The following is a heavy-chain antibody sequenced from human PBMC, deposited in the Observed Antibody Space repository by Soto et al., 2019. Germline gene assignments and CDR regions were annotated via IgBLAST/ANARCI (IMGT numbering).Heavy chain of an antibody. J-gene: IGHJ4*02. D-gene: IGHD4-17*01. V-gene: IGHV3-33*01. CDR3: ARGLSDYGDYPDY. CDR2: IWYDGSNK. CDR1: GFTFSSYG. Sequence: QVQLVESGGGVVQPGRSLRLSCAASGFTFSSYGMHWVRQAPGKGLEWVAVIWYDGSNKYYADSVKGRFTISRDNSKNPLYLQMNSLRAEDTAVYYCARGLSDYGDYPDYWGQGTLVTVSS.